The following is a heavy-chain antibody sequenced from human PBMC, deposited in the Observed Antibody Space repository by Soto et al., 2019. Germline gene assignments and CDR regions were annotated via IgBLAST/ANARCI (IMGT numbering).Heavy chain of an antibody. V-gene: IGHV3-30-3*01. CDR3: AIEKVGATSVHVFDI. Sequence: GGSLRLSYAASGFTFRDYAVHWVRQAPGKGLEWVAVISYDGNNQNYADSVKGRFTVSRDNSENTLYLQMNSLRAEDTALYYCAIEKVGATSVHVFDIWGQGTMVTVS. CDR2: ISYDGNNQ. J-gene: IGHJ3*02. CDR1: GFTFRDYA. D-gene: IGHD1-26*01.